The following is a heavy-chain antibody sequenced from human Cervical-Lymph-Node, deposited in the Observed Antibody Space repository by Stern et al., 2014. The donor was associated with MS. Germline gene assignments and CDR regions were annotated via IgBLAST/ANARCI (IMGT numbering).Heavy chain of an antibody. D-gene: IGHD3-10*01. Sequence: QVQLVQSGGEVKKPGASVKVSCKASGYTFAGYGITWVRQAPGQGLEWMGWINAYNGNTNYAQKLQDRVPMTTDTPTSIAYLELKGLRSDDTAVYYCARSYGSGIYGMDVWGQGTTVIVSS. CDR1: GYTFAGYG. V-gene: IGHV1-18*01. J-gene: IGHJ6*02. CDR2: INAYNGNT. CDR3: ARSYGSGIYGMDV.